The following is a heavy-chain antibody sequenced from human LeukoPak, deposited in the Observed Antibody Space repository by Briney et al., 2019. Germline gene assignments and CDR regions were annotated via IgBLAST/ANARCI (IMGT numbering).Heavy chain of an antibody. CDR3: AKGVPSCSTTSCYADY. D-gene: IGHD2-2*01. CDR1: GFTFSSHA. V-gene: IGHV3-23*01. Sequence: GGSLRLSCAASGFTFSSHAMSWVRQAPGKGLEWVSAISGSGGSTYYADSVKGRFTISRVNSKNTLYLQMNSLRAEDTAVYYCAKGVPSCSTTSCYADYWGQGTLVTVSS. J-gene: IGHJ4*02. CDR2: ISGSGGST.